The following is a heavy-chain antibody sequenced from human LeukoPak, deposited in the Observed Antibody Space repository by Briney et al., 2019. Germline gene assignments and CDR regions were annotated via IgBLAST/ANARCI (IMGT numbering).Heavy chain of an antibody. CDR1: GGSISSSSYY. D-gene: IGHD3-22*01. CDR3: ARDLYDSSGYYYQGNAFDI. V-gene: IGHV4-39*07. CDR2: IYYSGST. J-gene: IGHJ3*02. Sequence: PSETLSLTCTVSGGSISSSSYYWGWIRQPPGKGLEWIGSIYYSGSTYYNPSLKSRVTISVDTSKNQFSLKLSSVTAADTAVYYCARDLYDSSGYYYQGNAFDIWGQGTMVTVSS.